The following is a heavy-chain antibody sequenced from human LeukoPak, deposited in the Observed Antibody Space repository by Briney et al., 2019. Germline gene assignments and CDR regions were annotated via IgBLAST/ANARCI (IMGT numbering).Heavy chain of an antibody. Sequence: GASLQISCRGSGYSFTSYWIGWVRQMPGKGLEWMGIIYPGDSDTRYSPSFQGQVTISADKSISTAYLQWSSLKASDTAMYYCARQLRGTGNNFDYWGQGTLVTVSS. CDR2: IYPGDSDT. V-gene: IGHV5-51*01. D-gene: IGHD2-8*02. CDR1: GYSFTSYW. J-gene: IGHJ4*02. CDR3: ARQLRGTGNNFDY.